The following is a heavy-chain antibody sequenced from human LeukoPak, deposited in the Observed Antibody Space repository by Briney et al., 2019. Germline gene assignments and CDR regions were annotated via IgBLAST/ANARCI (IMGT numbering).Heavy chain of an antibody. CDR1: GFTFSSYA. CDR3: AKWGTDYCSSTSCYVPATYYYYYGMDV. CDR2: ISGSGGST. J-gene: IGHJ6*02. D-gene: IGHD2-2*01. Sequence: GGSLRLSCAASGFTFSSYAMSWVRQAPGKGLEWVSAISGSGGSTYYADSVKGRLTISRDNSKNTLYLQMNSLRAEDTAVYYCAKWGTDYCSSTSCYVPATYYYYYGMDVWGQGTTVTVSS. V-gene: IGHV3-23*01.